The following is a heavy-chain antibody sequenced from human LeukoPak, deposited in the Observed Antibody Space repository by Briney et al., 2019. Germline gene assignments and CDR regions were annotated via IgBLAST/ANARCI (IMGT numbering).Heavy chain of an antibody. CDR3: ASAPSGYGMDV. CDR1: GFRFSTYD. J-gene: IGHJ6*02. Sequence: PGGSLRLSCAASGFRFSTYDVQWVRQVAGKGLEWVSAIGIAGDTHYQGSVKGRFTISRENAKNCVYLEMNNLSAGDTAVYYCASAPSGYGMDVWGQGTTVIVSS. V-gene: IGHV3-13*01. CDR2: IGIAGDT.